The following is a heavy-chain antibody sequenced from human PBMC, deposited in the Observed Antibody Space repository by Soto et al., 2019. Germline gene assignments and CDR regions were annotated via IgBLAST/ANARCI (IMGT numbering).Heavy chain of an antibody. CDR1: GGTLSSYT. J-gene: IGHJ3*02. CDR3: ARGEGIAAAPWGAFDI. CDR2: IIPILGIA. D-gene: IGHD6-13*01. Sequence: QVQLVQSGAEVKKPGSSVKVSCKASGGTLSSYTISWVRQAPGQGLEWMGRIIPILGIANYAQKFQGRVTITADKSTSTAYMELSSLRSEDTAVYYCARGEGIAAAPWGAFDIWGQGTMVTVSS. V-gene: IGHV1-69*02.